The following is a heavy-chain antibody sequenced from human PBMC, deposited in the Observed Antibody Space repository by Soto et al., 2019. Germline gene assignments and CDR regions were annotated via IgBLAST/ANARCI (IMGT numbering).Heavy chain of an antibody. J-gene: IGHJ4*02. CDR3: TTGLPPAFAWVDY. V-gene: IGHV3-15*01. Sequence: GGSLRLSCAASGFTFSNAWMSWVRQAPGKGLEWVGRIKSKTDGGTTDYAAPVKGRFTISRDDSKNTLYLQMNSLKTEDTAVYYCTTGLPPAFAWVDYWGQGTLVTVSS. CDR2: IKSKTDGGTT. D-gene: IGHD1-26*01. CDR1: GFTFSNAW.